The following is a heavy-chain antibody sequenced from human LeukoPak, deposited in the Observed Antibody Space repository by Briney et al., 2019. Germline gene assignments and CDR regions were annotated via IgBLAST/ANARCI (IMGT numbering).Heavy chain of an antibody. CDR1: GITFSNYN. D-gene: IGHD3-22*01. CDR3: ATGGVHYYDTSADY. CDR2: ITSSSSYT. V-gene: IGHV3-21*01. J-gene: IGHJ4*02. Sequence: KSGGSLRLSCAAPGITFSNYNMNWVRQAPGKGLEWISAITSSSSYTFYADSVKGRFTISRDNAKNSLYLQMNSLRGEDTAVYYCATGGVHYYDTSADYWGQGTLVTVSS.